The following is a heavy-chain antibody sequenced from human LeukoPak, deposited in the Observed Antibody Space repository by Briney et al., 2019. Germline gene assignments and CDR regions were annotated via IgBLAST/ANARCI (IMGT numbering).Heavy chain of an antibody. D-gene: IGHD6-6*01. CDR2: ISSSGSTI. CDR1: GFTFSDYY. J-gene: IGHJ6*02. CDR3: ASKSRSSIFYHGMDV. Sequence: GGSLRLSCAASGFTFSDYYMNWIRRAPGKGLEWVSYISSSGSTIYYADSVKGRFTISRDNAKNSLYLQMNSLRAEDTAVYYCASKSRSSIFYHGMDVWGQGATVTVSS. V-gene: IGHV3-11*01.